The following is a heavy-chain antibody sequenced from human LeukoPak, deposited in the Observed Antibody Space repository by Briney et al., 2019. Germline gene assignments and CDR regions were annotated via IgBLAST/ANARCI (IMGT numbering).Heavy chain of an antibody. CDR2: ISAYNGNT. Sequence: ASVKVSCKASGYTFTSYGISWVRQAPGQGLEWMGWISAYNGNTNYAQKLQGRVTMTTDTSTSTAYMELRSLRCDDTAVYYCARDRGGITMVRGVTDYWGQGTLVTVSS. CDR3: ARDRGGITMVRGVTDY. J-gene: IGHJ4*02. V-gene: IGHV1-18*01. CDR1: GYTFTSYG. D-gene: IGHD3-10*01.